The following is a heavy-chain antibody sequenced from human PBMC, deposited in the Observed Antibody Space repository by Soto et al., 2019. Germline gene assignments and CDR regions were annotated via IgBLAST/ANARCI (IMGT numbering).Heavy chain of an antibody. CDR3: ASRERYLGFDY. CDR1: GGSLSEYK. V-gene: IGHV4-34*01. CDR2: INYSGAT. D-gene: IGHD1-1*01. J-gene: IGHJ4*02. Sequence: PSETLSLTCAVNGGSLSEYKWSWIRQIPGKGLEWIGQINYSGATDYNPTLKSRLTISIDTSKNQFSLKLSSVTAADTAVYYCASRERYLGFDYWGQGTLVTVSS.